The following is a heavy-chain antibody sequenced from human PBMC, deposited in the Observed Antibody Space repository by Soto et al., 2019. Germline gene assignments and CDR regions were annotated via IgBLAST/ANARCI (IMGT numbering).Heavy chain of an antibody. CDR3: AREYSGSYYYYYGMDV. D-gene: IGHD1-26*01. V-gene: IGHV1-8*02. CDR1: GYTFTSYA. J-gene: IGHJ6*02. CDR2: MNPDSGNT. Sequence: ASVKVSCKASGYTFTSYAMHWVRQAPGQRLEWMGWMNPDSGNTGYAQKFQGRVTMTRNTSISTAYMELSSLRSEDTAVYYCAREYSGSYYYYYGMDVWGQGTTVTVSS.